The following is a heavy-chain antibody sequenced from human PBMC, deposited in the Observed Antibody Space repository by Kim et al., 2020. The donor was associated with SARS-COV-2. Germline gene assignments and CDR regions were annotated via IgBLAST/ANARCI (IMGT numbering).Heavy chain of an antibody. Sequence: GGSLRLSCAASGFTFDDYAMHWVRQAPGKGLEWVSLISGDGGSTYYADSVKGRFTISRDNSKNTLYLQMNSLRTEDTALYYCAKNPKEGIAAAGTSPDSSEGSLDYWGQGTLVTVSS. J-gene: IGHJ4*02. CDR2: ISGDGGST. CDR3: AKNPKEGIAAAGTSPDSSEGSLDY. V-gene: IGHV3-43*02. CDR1: GFTFDDYA. D-gene: IGHD6-13*01.